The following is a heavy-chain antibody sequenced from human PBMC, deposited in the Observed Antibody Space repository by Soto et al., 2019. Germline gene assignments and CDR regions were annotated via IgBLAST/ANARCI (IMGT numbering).Heavy chain of an antibody. J-gene: IGHJ4*02. CDR1: GFSFTNAW. D-gene: IGHD2-2*01. Sequence: GGSLRLSCTASGFSFTNAWMSWVRQAPGKGLEWIGRIKSKTDGATTDYAGPVKGRFTISRDDSKKTLFVQMNGLKAEDTAVYYCATIIPKGKYELGSWGQGTLVTVSS. CDR2: IKSKTDGATT. CDR3: ATIIPKGKYELGS. V-gene: IGHV3-15*05.